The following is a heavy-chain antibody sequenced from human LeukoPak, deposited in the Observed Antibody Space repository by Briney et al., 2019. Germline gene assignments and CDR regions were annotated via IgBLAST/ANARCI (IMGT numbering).Heavy chain of an antibody. Sequence: GGSLRLSCAASGFTFSSYWMSWVRQAPGKGLEWVANIKQDGSEKYYVDSVKGRFTISRDNAKNSLYLQMNSLRAEDTAVYYCARGRIAAAAPPERYYYYYMDVWGKGTTVTVSS. CDR1: GFTFSSYW. CDR3: ARGRIAAAAPPERYYYYYMDV. V-gene: IGHV3-7*01. D-gene: IGHD6-13*01. CDR2: IKQDGSEK. J-gene: IGHJ6*03.